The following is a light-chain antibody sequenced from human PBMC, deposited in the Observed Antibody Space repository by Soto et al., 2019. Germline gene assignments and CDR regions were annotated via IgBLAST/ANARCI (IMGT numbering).Light chain of an antibody. CDR3: ATWDDSLSGFVV. V-gene: IGLV1-40*01. Sequence: QSVLTQPPSVSGAPGQRVTISCTGSSSNIGAGYEVHWYRQLPGTAPKLLIYGNSNRPSGVPDRFSGSKSGTSASLAITGLRSEDEATYYCATWDDSLSGFVVFGGGTQLTVL. CDR2: GNS. J-gene: IGLJ7*01. CDR1: SSNIGAGYE.